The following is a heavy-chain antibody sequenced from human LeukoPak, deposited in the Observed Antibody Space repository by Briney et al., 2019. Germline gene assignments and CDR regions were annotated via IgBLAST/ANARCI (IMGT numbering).Heavy chain of an antibody. Sequence: SETLSLTCTVSGGSISSYYWSWIRQPPGKGLEWIGYIFYSGSTNCNPSVKSRVAMSVDTSKKQFSLKLSSLTAADTAVYYCARGGTAVIAPYAFDIWGQGTMVTVFS. CDR3: ARGGTAVIAPYAFDI. CDR2: IFYSGST. J-gene: IGHJ3*02. CDR1: GGSISSYY. V-gene: IGHV4-59*01. D-gene: IGHD4-23*01.